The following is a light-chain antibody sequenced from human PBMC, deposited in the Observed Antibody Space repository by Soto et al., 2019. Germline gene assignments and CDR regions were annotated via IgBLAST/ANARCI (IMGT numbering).Light chain of an antibody. CDR2: DDN. V-gene: IGLV1-51*01. CDR1: SSNIGGNS. J-gene: IGLJ1*01. CDR3: GSWDSSLSAYV. Sequence: SAPTQPPSVSAAPGQKVTISCSGSSSNIGGNSVSWYQQLPGAAPKLLIYDDNKRPSGIPDRFSASKSGTSATLGITGFQTGDEADYYCGSWDSSLSAYVFGTGTKVTVL.